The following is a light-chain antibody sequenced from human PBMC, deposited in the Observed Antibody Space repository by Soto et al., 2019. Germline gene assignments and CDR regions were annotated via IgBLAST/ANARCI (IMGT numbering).Light chain of an antibody. Sequence: QSVLTQPPSVSAATGQRVIISCSGSDSNVGNNYVSWYQQFPGAPPKLLIYDTSKRPSWISDRFSASKSGTSATLIISSLQTGDGAHYYCGTWDTALSAGKFGGGTKVTVL. CDR2: DTS. J-gene: IGLJ3*02. CDR3: GTWDTALSAGK. CDR1: DSNVGNNY. V-gene: IGLV1-51*01.